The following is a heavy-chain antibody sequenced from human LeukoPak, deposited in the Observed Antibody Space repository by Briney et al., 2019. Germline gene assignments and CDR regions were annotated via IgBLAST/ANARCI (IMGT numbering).Heavy chain of an antibody. V-gene: IGHV3-53*01. CDR1: GFTVSSNY. CDR2: IYSGGST. Sequence: GGSLRLSCAASGFTVSSNYMSWVRQAPGKGLEWVSVIYSGGSTYYADSVKGRFTISRDNSKNTLYLQMNSLRARDTAVYYCAKGIYSSGWSYFDYWGHGTLVTVSS. D-gene: IGHD6-19*01. CDR3: AKGIYSSGWSYFDY. J-gene: IGHJ4*01.